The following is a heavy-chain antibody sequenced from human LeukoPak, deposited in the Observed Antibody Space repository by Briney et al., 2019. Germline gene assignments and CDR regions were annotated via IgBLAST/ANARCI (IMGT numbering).Heavy chain of an antibody. J-gene: IGHJ4*02. V-gene: IGHV1-46*01. CDR3: ARGKGIYTSFPDDDY. D-gene: IGHD3-10*01. CDR1: GYTFTNYY. CDR2: IKPSGGST. Sequence: ASVKVSCKASGYTFTNYYIYWVRQAPGQGLEWMGIIKPSGGSTTYAQKFQGRVILTRDTSTSTVYMELSSLRSDDTAVYYCARGKGIYTSFPDDDYWGLGTLVTVSS.